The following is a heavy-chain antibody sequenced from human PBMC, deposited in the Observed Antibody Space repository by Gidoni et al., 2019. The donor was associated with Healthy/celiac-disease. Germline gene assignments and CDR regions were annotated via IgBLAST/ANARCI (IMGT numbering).Heavy chain of an antibody. Sequence: EVQLVESGGGLVQPGGSLRLSCAASGFTFSSYWMHWVRQAPGKGLVGVSRINSDGSSTSYADSVKGRFTISRDNAKNTLYLQMNSPRAEDTAVYYCARREKKVDIVATIDPAFDYWGQGTLVTVSS. D-gene: IGHD5-12*01. CDR2: INSDGSST. J-gene: IGHJ4*02. V-gene: IGHV3-74*01. CDR1: GFTFSSYW. CDR3: ARREKKVDIVATIDPAFDY.